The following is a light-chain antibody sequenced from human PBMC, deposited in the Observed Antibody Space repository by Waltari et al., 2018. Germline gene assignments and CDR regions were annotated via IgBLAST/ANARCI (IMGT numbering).Light chain of an antibody. CDR1: QAIHSY. CDR3: QHLNSYPLN. Sequence: DIYLTQSPSFLSASVGDRVTITSRASQAIHSYLAWYHRRPGQAPRLIIDVASKLQSRVPSRFSGSGTGTDFTLTISGLQPEDFATYYCQHLNSYPLNFGGGTKVEIK. V-gene: IGKV1-9*01. CDR2: VAS. J-gene: IGKJ4*01.